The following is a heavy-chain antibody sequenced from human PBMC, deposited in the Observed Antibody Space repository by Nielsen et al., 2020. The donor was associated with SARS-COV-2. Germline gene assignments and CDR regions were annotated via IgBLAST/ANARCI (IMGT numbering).Heavy chain of an antibody. CDR3: TRDLDGADI. CDR1: GFRFDDYA. J-gene: IGHJ3*02. CDR2: ITGAGDST. Sequence: GGSLRLSCAASGFRFDDYAMHWVRQAPGKGLEWVSLITGAGDSTYYADSVLGRFTISRDTSKNTLYLQMNSLRGEDTAMYYCTRDLDGADIWGQGTMVTVSS. V-gene: IGHV3-43*02.